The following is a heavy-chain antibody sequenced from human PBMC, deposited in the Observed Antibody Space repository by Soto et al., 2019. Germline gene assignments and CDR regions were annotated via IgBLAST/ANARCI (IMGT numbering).Heavy chain of an antibody. CDR3: ARAIAADPYYYYYGMDV. V-gene: IGHV4-30-4*01. CDR2: IYYSGST. J-gene: IGHJ6*02. Sequence: SETLSLTCTVSGGSISSGDYYWSWIRQPPGKGLEWIGYIYYSGSTYYNPSLKSRVTISVDTSKNQFSLKASDTAMYYCARAIAADPYYYYYGMDVWGQGTTVTVSS. D-gene: IGHD6-13*01. CDR1: GGSISSGDYY.